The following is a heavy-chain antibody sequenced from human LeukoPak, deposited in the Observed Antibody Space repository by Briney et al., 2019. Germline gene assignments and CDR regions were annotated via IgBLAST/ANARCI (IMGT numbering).Heavy chain of an antibody. CDR2: IIPILGIA. Sequence: SVKVSCKASGGTFSSYAISWVRQAPGQGLAWMGRIIPILGIANYAQKFQGRVTITADKSTSTAYMELSSLRSEDTAVYYCARGAGIFESYHTYWGQGTLVTVSS. D-gene: IGHD3-3*02. CDR3: ARGAGIFESYHTY. J-gene: IGHJ4*02. V-gene: IGHV1-69*04. CDR1: GGTFSSYA.